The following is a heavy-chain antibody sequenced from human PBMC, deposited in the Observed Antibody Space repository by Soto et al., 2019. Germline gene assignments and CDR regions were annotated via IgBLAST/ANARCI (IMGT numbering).Heavy chain of an antibody. V-gene: IGHV4-34*01. J-gene: IGHJ5*02. Sequence: QVQLQQWGAGLLKPSETLSLTCAVYGGSFSGYYWSWIRQPPGKGLEWIGEINHSGSTNYNPSLKSRVTISADTSKNQFSLKLSSVTAADTAVYYCARGSRRCSGGSCYSFSWFDPWGQGTLVTVSS. D-gene: IGHD2-15*01. CDR2: INHSGST. CDR3: ARGSRRCSGGSCYSFSWFDP. CDR1: GGSFSGYY.